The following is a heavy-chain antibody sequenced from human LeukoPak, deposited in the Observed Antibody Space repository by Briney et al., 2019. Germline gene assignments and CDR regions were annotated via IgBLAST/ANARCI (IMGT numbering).Heavy chain of an antibody. CDR3: ARDGTVTSVDAFDI. V-gene: IGHV3-9*01. CDR1: GFTFDDYA. J-gene: IGHJ3*02. CDR2: ISWNSGSI. D-gene: IGHD4-17*01. Sequence: TGGSLRLSCVASGFTFDDYAMYWVRQAPGKGLEWVSGISWNSGSIGYADSVKGRFTISKDNSKNTLYLQMNSLRAEDTAVYYCARDGTVTSVDAFDIWGQGTMATASS.